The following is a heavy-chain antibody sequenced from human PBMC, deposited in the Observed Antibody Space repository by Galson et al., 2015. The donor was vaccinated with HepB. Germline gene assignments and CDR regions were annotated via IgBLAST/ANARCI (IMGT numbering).Heavy chain of an antibody. Sequence: TLSLTCTVSGGSISSGSYYWSWIRQPAGKGLEWIGRIYTSGSTNYNPSLKSRVTISVDTSKNQFSPKLSSVTAADTAVYYCARVGGGYSYGYYYYYGMDVWGQGTTVTVSS. V-gene: IGHV4-61*02. CDR3: ARVGGGYSYGYYYYYGMDV. CDR2: IYTSGST. CDR1: GGSISSGSYY. D-gene: IGHD5-18*01. J-gene: IGHJ6*02.